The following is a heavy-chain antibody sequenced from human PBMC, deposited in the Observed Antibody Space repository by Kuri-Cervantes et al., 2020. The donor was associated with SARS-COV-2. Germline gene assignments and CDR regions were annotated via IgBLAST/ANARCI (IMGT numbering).Heavy chain of an antibody. CDR2: INAGNGNT. D-gene: IGHD1-26*01. CDR3: ARAGGGIVGANHFDY. J-gene: IGHJ4*02. Sequence: VSVKVSRKASGYTFTSYAMHWVRQAPGQRLEWMGWINAGNGNTKYSQKFQGRVTITRDTSASTAYMELSSLRSEDTAVYYCARAGGGIVGANHFDYWGQGTLVTVS. V-gene: IGHV1-3*01. CDR1: GYTFTSYA.